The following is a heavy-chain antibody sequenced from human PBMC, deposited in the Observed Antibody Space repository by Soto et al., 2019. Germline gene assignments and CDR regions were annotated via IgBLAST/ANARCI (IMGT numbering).Heavy chain of an antibody. J-gene: IGHJ6*03. CDR2: IYYSGST. V-gene: IGHV4-59*01. CDR1: GGSISSYY. D-gene: IGHD2-2*01. CDR3: ARAGYCSSTSCYVDGYYYYYYMDV. Sequence: PSETLSLTCTVSGGSISSYYWSWIRQPPGKGLESIGDIYYSGSTNYNPSLKSRVTISVDTSKNQFSLKLSSVTAADTAVYYCARAGYCSSTSCYVDGYYYYYYMDVWGKGTTVTVSS.